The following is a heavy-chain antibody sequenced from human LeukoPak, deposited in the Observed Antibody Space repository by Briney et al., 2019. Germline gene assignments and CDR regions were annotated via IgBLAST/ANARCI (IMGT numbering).Heavy chain of an antibody. CDR3: ASPSHCSSTSCLEFDY. CDR1: GYTFTSYG. D-gene: IGHD2-2*01. V-gene: IGHV1-18*01. Sequence: ASVKVSCKASGYTFTSYGISWVRQAPGQGLEWMGWISAYNGNTNYAQKLQGRVTMTTDTSTSTAYMELRSLRSDDTTVYYCASPSHCSSTSCLEFDYWGQGTLVTVSS. J-gene: IGHJ4*02. CDR2: ISAYNGNT.